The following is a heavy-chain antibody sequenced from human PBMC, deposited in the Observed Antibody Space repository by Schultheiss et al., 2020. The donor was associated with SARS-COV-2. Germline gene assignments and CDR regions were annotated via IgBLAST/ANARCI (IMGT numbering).Heavy chain of an antibody. J-gene: IGHJ4*02. CDR3: ARESGRNLCFDY. Sequence: SQTLSLTCAVYGGSFSGYYWRWIRQTPGKGLEWIGEIYHSGSTNYNPSLKSRVTISVDKSKNQFSLKLSSVTAADTAVYYCARESGRNLCFDYWGQGTLVTVSS. CDR2: IYHSGST. CDR1: GGSFSGYY. D-gene: IGHD1-26*01. V-gene: IGHV4-34*01.